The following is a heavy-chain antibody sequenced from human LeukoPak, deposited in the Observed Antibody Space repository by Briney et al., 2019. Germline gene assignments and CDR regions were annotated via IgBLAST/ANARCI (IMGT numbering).Heavy chain of an antibody. CDR2: INPNSGGT. Sequence: AASVKVSCKASGYTFTGYCMHWVRQAPGQGLEWMGWINPNSGGTNYAQKFQGRVTMTRDTSISTAYMELSRLRSDDTAVYYCARDFRIAAHYFDYWGQGTLVTVSS. V-gene: IGHV1-2*02. CDR3: ARDFRIAAHYFDY. CDR1: GYTFTGYC. J-gene: IGHJ4*02. D-gene: IGHD6-13*01.